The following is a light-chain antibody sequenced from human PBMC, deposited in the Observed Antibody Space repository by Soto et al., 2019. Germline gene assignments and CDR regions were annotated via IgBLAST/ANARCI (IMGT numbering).Light chain of an antibody. V-gene: IGKV1-9*01. CDR1: RGISSY. J-gene: IGKJ5*01. CDR2: SAS. Sequence: IQLTQSPSSLSASVGDRVTITCQASRGISSYLAWYQQKPGKAPKLLVYSASTLQSGVPSRFSGSGSGPDFTLTISSLQPEDFATYYCQQLNTFPITFGQGTRLEIK. CDR3: QQLNTFPIT.